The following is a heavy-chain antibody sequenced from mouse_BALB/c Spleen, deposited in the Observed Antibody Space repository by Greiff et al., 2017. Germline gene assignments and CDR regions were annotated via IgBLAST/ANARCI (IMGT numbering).Heavy chain of an antibody. CDR2: ISNLAYSI. CDR3: ARVVAGYYFDY. CDR1: GFTFSDYG. D-gene: IGHD1-1*01. Sequence: EVKLVESGGGLVQPGGSRKLSCAASGFTFSDYGMAWVRQAPGKGPEWVALISNLAYSIYYADTVTGRFTISRENAKNTLYLEMSSLRSEDTAMYYCARVVAGYYFDYWGQGTTLTVSS. J-gene: IGHJ2*01. V-gene: IGHV5-15*02.